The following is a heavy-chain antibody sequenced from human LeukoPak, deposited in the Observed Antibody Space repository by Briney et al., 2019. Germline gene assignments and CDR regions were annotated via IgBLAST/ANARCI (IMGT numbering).Heavy chain of an antibody. CDR3: ARDALFYCSSTSCYPKLSGFDY. Sequence: GGSLRLSCAASGFTVSNNYLHWVRQAPGKGLEWVSVIYSGGTTYYANSVKGRFTISRDNAKNSLYLQMNSLRAEDTAVYYCARDALFYCSSTSCYPKLSGFDYWGQGTLVTVSS. D-gene: IGHD2-2*01. V-gene: IGHV3-66*01. J-gene: IGHJ4*02. CDR1: GFTVSNNY. CDR2: IYSGGTT.